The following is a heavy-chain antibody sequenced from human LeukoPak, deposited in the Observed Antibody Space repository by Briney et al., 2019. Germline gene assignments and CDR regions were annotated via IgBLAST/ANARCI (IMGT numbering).Heavy chain of an antibody. V-gene: IGHV3-23*01. Sequence: GGSLRLSCEASGFTFNDSAMSWVPQASGRGLEWVSLISARCGNSYYADSVKGRFTVSRDSSKNTLHLQMHSLRAEDTAVYYCARDIELSCWGQGTLVTVSS. D-gene: IGHD1-26*01. CDR3: ARDIELSC. J-gene: IGHJ4*02. CDR1: GFTFNDSA. CDR2: ISARCGNS.